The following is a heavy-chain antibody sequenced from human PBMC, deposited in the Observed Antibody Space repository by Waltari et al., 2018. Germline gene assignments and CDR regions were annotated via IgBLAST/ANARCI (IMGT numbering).Heavy chain of an antibody. Sequence: QLQVQESGPGLVKTSETLSLTCTVSGGSITNSSYYWGWIRQPPGKGLEWIGSIYYSGSTYYHASLKSRVTISIDTAKNHFSLKLRSVTAADTAFYYCARSGRRNYYDSNGYYSLDPWGQGTLVPVSS. CDR2: IYYSGST. CDR3: ARSGRRNYYDSNGYYSLDP. V-gene: IGHV4-39*01. J-gene: IGHJ5*02. CDR1: GGSITNSSYY. D-gene: IGHD3-22*01.